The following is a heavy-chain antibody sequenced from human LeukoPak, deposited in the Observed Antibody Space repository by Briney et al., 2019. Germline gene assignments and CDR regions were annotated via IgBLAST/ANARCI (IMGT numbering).Heavy chain of an antibody. J-gene: IGHJ4*02. CDR1: GYTFTGYY. CDR3: ARVVVVAATPGLEFDY. CDR2: INPNSGGI. V-gene: IGHV1-2*02. D-gene: IGHD2-15*01. Sequence: GASVKVSCKASGYTFTGYYMHWVRQAPGQGLEWMGWINPNSGGINYAQKFQGRVTMTRDTSIRTAYMELSRLRSDDTAVYYCARVVVVAATPGLEFDYWGQGTLVTVSS.